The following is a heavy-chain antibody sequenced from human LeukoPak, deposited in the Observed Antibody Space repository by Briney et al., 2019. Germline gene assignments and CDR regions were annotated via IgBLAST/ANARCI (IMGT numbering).Heavy chain of an antibody. CDR2: IRSKAYGGTT. J-gene: IGHJ4*02. CDR1: GFTFGDYA. CDR3: TRGIAAAGDY. D-gene: IGHD6-13*01. V-gene: IGHV3-49*04. Sequence: GRPLRLSCTASGFTFGDYAMSWVRQAPGKGLEWVGFIRSKAYGGTTEYAASVKGRFTISRDDSKSIAYLQMNSLKTEDTAVYYCTRGIAAAGDYWGQGTLVTVSS.